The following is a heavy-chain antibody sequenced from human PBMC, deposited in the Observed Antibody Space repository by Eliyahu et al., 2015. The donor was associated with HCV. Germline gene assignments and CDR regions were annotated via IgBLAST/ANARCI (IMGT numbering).Heavy chain of an antibody. D-gene: IGHD3-22*01. CDR2: INPDTGVT. Sequence: QVQVVQSGAEMKKPGASVKVSCKTSGYTFTGHYMHWVRQAPGQALEWMGWINPDTGVTNSAQKFQGRVTMTRDTSISTAYLDLSRLRSDDTAVYYCGRERDYYDSSRGGIDYWGQGTLVTVSS. V-gene: IGHV1-2*02. CDR3: GRERDYYDSSRGGIDY. J-gene: IGHJ4*02. CDR1: GYTFTGHY.